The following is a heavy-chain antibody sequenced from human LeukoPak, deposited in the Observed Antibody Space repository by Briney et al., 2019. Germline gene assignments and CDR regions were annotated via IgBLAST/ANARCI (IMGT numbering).Heavy chain of an antibody. V-gene: IGHV4-30-2*01. CDR1: GGSISSGGYS. J-gene: IGHJ3*02. CDR2: IYHSGST. D-gene: IGHD5-18*01. Sequence: SQTLSLTCAVSGGSISSGGYSWSWIRQPPGKGLEWIGYIYHSGSTYYNPSLKSRVTISVDRSKNQFSLKLSSVTAADTAVYYCARDRGYSYGYSALDIWGQGTMVTVSS. CDR3: ARDRGYSYGYSALDI.